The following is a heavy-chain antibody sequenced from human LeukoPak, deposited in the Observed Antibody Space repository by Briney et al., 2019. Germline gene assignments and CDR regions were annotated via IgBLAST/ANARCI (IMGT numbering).Heavy chain of an antibody. CDR2: ISCSGGST. CDR3: AKEPIAVAGTGFGY. D-gene: IGHD6-19*01. CDR1: GFTFSSYG. Sequence: PGGSLRLSCAASGFTFSSYGMSWVRQAPGKGLEWVSDISCSGGSTYYADSVKGRFTISRDNSKNTLYLQMNRLRAEDTAVYYCAKEPIAVAGTGFGYWGQGTLVTVSS. J-gene: IGHJ4*02. V-gene: IGHV3-23*01.